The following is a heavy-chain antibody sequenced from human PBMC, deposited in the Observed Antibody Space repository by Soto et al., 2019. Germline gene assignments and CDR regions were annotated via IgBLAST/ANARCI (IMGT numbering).Heavy chain of an antibody. CDR3: ASFYGDYVSY. V-gene: IGHV4-39*01. D-gene: IGHD4-17*01. CDR1: GGSISGSSYY. J-gene: IGHJ4*02. CDR2: AYYSGST. Sequence: SETLSLTCTVSGGSISGSSYYWGWIRQPPGKGLEWIGSAYYSGSTYYNPSLKSRVTMSVDTSKNQFSLKLTSVTAADTAVYFCASFYGDYVSYWGQGTLVTVSS.